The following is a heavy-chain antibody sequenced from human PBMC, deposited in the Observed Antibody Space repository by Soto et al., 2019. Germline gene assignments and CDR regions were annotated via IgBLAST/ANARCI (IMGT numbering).Heavy chain of an antibody. D-gene: IGHD6-19*01. CDR1: GDSVSSNSAA. CDR3: ARVGAEGKLAVAAYYYYGMDV. Sequence: PSQTLSLTCAISGDSVSSNSAAWNWIRQSPSRGLEWLGRTYYRSKWYNDYAVPVKSRITVNPDTSKNQFSLQLNSVTPEDTAVYYCARVGAEGKLAVAAYYYYGMDVWGQGTTVTVSS. CDR2: TYYRSKWYN. V-gene: IGHV6-1*01. J-gene: IGHJ6*02.